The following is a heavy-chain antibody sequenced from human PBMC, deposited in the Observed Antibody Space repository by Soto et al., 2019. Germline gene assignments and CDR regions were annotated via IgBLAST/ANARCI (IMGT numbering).Heavy chain of an antibody. CDR2: IWYDGSNK. CDR3: ARDDYYIWGSYRYIY. CDR1: GFTFSSYG. V-gene: IGHV3-33*01. D-gene: IGHD3-16*02. J-gene: IGHJ4*02. Sequence: GGSLRLSCAASGFTFSSYGMHWVRQAPGKGLEWVAVIWYDGSNKYYADSVKGRFTISRDNSKNTLYLQMNSLRAEDTAVYYCARDDYYIWGSYRYIYWGQGTLVTVSS.